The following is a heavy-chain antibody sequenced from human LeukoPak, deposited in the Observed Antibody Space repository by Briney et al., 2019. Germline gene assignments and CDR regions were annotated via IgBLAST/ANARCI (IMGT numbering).Heavy chain of an antibody. CDR2: ISSSGSTI. Sequence: KPGGSLRLSCAASGFTFSDYYMSWVRQAPGKGLEWVSYISSSGSTIYYADSVKGRFTISRDNAKNSLYLQMNSLRAEDTAVYYCARDWTPGGYAPQDYWGQGTLVTVSS. D-gene: IGHD5-12*01. CDR3: ARDWTPGGYAPQDY. V-gene: IGHV3-11*01. J-gene: IGHJ4*02. CDR1: GFTFSDYY.